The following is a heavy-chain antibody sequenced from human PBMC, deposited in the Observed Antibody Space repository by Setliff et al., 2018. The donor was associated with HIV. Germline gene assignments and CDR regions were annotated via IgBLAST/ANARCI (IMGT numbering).Heavy chain of an antibody. Sequence: ASVKVSCKASGYTFTSYYMHWVRQAPGQGLEWMGIINPSGGSTSYAQKFQGRVTMTRDTSTSTVYMELSSLRSEDTAVYYCARDWSYCSSTSCRGDYYYYGMDVWGQGTTVTVSS. V-gene: IGHV1-46*01. CDR1: GYTFTSYY. CDR3: ARDWSYCSSTSCRGDYYYYGMDV. CDR2: INPSGGST. J-gene: IGHJ6*02. D-gene: IGHD2-2*01.